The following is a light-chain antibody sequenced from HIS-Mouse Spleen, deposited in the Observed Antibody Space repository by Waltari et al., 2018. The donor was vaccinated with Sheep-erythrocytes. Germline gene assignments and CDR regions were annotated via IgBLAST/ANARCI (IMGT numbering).Light chain of an antibody. CDR1: SSDVGGYNS. J-gene: IGLJ1*01. Sequence: QSALPQPRSVSGSPGQSVTISCTGTSSDVGGYNSVSWYQQHPGKATKLMIYDVSKRPSGVPDRFSGSKSGNTASLTISGLQAEDEADYYCCSYAGSYNHVFATGTKVTVL. V-gene: IGLV2-11*01. CDR2: DVS. CDR3: CSYAGSYNHV.